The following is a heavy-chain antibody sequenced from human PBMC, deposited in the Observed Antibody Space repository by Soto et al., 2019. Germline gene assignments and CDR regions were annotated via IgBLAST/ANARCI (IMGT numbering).Heavy chain of an antibody. J-gene: IGHJ3*02. CDR1: GFSFSNYA. CDR2: ISYDGSNK. Sequence: QVQLVESGGGVVQPGRSLRLSCAVSGFSFSNYAMHWVRQAPGKVLEWVAVISYDGSNKYYADSVKGRFTISRDNSKNTLYLQMNNLRTEDTAVYYCATVRGYRQDFDAFDIWGQGTMVTVSS. V-gene: IGHV3-30-3*01. D-gene: IGHD3-16*02. CDR3: ATVRGYRQDFDAFDI.